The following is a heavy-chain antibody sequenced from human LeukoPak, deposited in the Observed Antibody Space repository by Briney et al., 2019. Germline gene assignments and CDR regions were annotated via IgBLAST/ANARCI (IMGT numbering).Heavy chain of an antibody. CDR1: GFTFSDYW. CDR2: INTDASTT. J-gene: IGHJ5*02. D-gene: IGHD2-2*01. V-gene: IGHV3-74*01. Sequence: PGGSLRLSCAASGFTFSDYWMHWVRQVPGKGLVWVSRINTDASTTNYADSVKGRFTISRDNAKNTLYLQMNSLKTEDTAVYYCTTDMVVVVPASNWFDPWGQGTLVTVSS. CDR3: TTDMVVVVPASNWFDP.